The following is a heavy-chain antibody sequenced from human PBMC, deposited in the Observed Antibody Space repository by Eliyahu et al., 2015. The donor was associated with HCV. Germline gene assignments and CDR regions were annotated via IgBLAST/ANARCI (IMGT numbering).Heavy chain of an antibody. D-gene: IGHD2-2*01. CDR1: GGPFXSYA. V-gene: IGHV1-69*04. Sequence: QVQLVQSGAEVXKPGSSVKVSCKASGGPFXSYAXSWVRQAPGQGLEWMGRIIPXXGXANYAQKFQGRVTITADKSTXTAYMELSSLRSEDTAVYYCARDIDIVVVPAAPYYYYYGMDVWGQGTTVTVSS. CDR3: ARDIDIVVVPAAPYYYYYGMDV. CDR2: IIPXXGXA. J-gene: IGHJ6*02.